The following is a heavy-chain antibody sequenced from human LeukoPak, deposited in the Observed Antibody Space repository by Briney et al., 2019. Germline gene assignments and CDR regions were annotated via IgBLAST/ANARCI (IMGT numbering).Heavy chain of an antibody. V-gene: IGHV1-69*04. Sequence: SVKVSCKASGGTFSSYAISWVRQAPGQGLEWMRRIIPILGIANYAQKFQGRVTITADKSTSTAYMELSSLRSEDTAVYYCAREDNRGYGSKYYYYGMDVWGQGTTVTVSS. CDR1: GGTFSSYA. D-gene: IGHD5-12*01. CDR2: IIPILGIA. J-gene: IGHJ6*02. CDR3: AREDNRGYGSKYYYYGMDV.